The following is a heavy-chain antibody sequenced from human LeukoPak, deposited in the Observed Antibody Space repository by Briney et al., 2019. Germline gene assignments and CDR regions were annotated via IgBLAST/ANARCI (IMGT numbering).Heavy chain of an antibody. V-gene: IGHV4-34*01. CDR3: ARAHVLLWFGEFKQFDY. Sequence: PSETLSLTCTVSGGSISSYYWGWIRQPAGKGLEWVGEINHSGSTNYNPSLKSRVTISVDTSKNQFSLKLSSVTAADTAVYYCARAHVLLWFGEFKQFDYWGQGTLVTVSS. CDR2: INHSGST. D-gene: IGHD3-10*01. CDR1: GGSISSYY. J-gene: IGHJ4*02.